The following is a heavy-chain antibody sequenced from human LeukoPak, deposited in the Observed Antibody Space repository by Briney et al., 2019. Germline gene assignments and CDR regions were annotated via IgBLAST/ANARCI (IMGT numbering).Heavy chain of an antibody. CDR2: IKQDGSEK. J-gene: IGHJ4*02. CDR1: GFTVSSNY. V-gene: IGHV3-7*01. D-gene: IGHD1-1*01. CDR3: ARKGYGDY. Sequence: GGSLRLSCAASGFTVSSNYMSWIRQAPGKGLEWVANIKQDGSEKYYVDSVKGRFTISRDNAKNSLYLQMNSLRAEDTAVYYCARKGYGDYWGQGTLVTVSS.